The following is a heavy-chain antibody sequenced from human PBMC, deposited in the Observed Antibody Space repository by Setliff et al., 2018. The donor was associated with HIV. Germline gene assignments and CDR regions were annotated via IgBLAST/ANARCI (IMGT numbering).Heavy chain of an antibody. CDR3: AREAAAFGYYYYMDV. CDR1: GGSMNSYY. D-gene: IGHD6-13*01. J-gene: IGHJ6*03. V-gene: IGHV4-4*09. CDR2: IYISGNT. Sequence: SETLSLTCTVSGGSMNSYYWSWIRQPPGKGLEWIGYIYISGNTMYNPSLKSRVTMSLDTPKNQVSLKLTSVTAADTAVYYCAREAAAFGYYYYMDVWGKGTTVTVS.